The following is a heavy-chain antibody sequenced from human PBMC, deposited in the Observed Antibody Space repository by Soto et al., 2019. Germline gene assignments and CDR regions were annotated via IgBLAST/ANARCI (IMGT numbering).Heavy chain of an antibody. D-gene: IGHD2-15*01. V-gene: IGHV3-33*01. CDR1: GFTFSSYG. CDR2: IWDDGSNK. Sequence: QVQLVESGGGVVQPGRSLRLSCAASGFTFSSYGRHWVRQAPGKGLERVAVIWDDGSNKYYADSVKGRFTISRDNSKNTLYLQMSSLRAEDTAVYYCARDHLPRVVLAATSSLGYYYGMDVWGQGTTVTVSS. CDR3: ARDHLPRVVLAATSSLGYYYGMDV. J-gene: IGHJ6*02.